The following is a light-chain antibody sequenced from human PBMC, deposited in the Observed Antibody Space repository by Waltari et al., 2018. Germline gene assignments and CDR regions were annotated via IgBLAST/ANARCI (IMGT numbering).Light chain of an antibody. V-gene: IGLV2-11*01. CDR3: CSYAGSYTYV. J-gene: IGLJ1*01. Sequence: QSALTQPRSVSGSPGPSVTISCTGTSSAVGGYNLVSWYQQHPGKAPKLMSYDVSKRPSGVPDRFSGSKSGNTASLTISGLQAEDEADYYCCSYAGSYTYVFGTGTKVTVL. CDR2: DVS. CDR1: SSAVGGYNL.